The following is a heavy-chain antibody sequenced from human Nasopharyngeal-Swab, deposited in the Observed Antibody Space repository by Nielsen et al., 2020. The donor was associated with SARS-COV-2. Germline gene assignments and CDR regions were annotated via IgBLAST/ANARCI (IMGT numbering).Heavy chain of an antibody. CDR3: ARDLGDNGSGWS. CDR1: GGTFSSHV. D-gene: IGHD6-19*01. CDR2: IITIVGTP. V-gene: IGHV1-69*04. Sequence: SVKVSCKTSGGTFSSHVINWVRQAPGQGLEWMGRIITIVGTPNYAQKFQDRVTITADKSTTTGYMELSSLRSEDTAVYYCARDLGDNGSGWSWGQGTLVTVSS. J-gene: IGHJ4*02.